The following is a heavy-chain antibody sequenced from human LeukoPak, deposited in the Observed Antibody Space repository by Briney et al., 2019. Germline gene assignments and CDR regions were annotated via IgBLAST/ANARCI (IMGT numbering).Heavy chain of an antibody. Sequence: GGSLRLSCAASGFTFSSYWMHWVRQAPGKGLVWVSRINSDGSSTSYADSVKGRFTISRDNAKNTLYLQMNSLRAEDTAVYYCARGPANDYGDYWGQGTLVTVSS. J-gene: IGHJ4*02. D-gene: IGHD4-17*01. CDR2: INSDGSST. V-gene: IGHV3-74*01. CDR1: GFTFSSYW. CDR3: ARGPANDYGDY.